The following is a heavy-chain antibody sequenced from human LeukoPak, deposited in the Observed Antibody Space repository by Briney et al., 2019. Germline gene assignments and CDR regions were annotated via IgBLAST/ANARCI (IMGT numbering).Heavy chain of an antibody. CDR3: ARAGTGTTFMDV. V-gene: IGHV1-2*02. D-gene: IGHD1-1*01. CDR2: IKPNSGGT. Sequence: ASVKVSCKASGYTFTGYYIHWVRQAPGQGLEWMGWIKPNSGGTNYAQKFQGRVTMTRDTSISTAYMELSSLRSEDTAAYYCARAGTGTTFMDVWGKGTTVTVSS. J-gene: IGHJ6*03. CDR1: GYTFTGYY.